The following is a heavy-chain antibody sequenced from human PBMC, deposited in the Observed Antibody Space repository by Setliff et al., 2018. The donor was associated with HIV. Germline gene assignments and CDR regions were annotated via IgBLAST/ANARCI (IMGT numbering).Heavy chain of an antibody. Sequence: PSETLSLTCTVSGGSIASSIYYWGWIRQPPGKGLEWIGNIYFSGNTNYNPSLKSRVTMSVDTSKNEFSLKVRSVTAADTAVYFCARDRQNYFYYMDVRGKGTTVTVSS. CDR3: ARDRQNYFYYMDV. CDR1: GGSIASSIYY. J-gene: IGHJ6*03. V-gene: IGHV4-39*07. CDR2: IYFSGNT.